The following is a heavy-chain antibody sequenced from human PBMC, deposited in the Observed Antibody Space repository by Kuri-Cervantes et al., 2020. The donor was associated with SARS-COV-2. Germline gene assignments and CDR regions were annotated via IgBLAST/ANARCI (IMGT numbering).Heavy chain of an antibody. CDR2: VSYTGNT. CDR1: GGSFSGYY. D-gene: IGHD1-26*01. J-gene: IGHJ4*02. V-gene: IGHV4-59*01. Sequence: SETLSLTCAVYGGSFSGYYWSWIRQPPGKGLEWIGYVSYTGNTYYNPSLKSRVAVSVETTKNQFSLNLRSVTAADTAVYYCARLSGSQGYYFGCWGQGTLVTVSS. CDR3: ARLSGSQGYYFGC.